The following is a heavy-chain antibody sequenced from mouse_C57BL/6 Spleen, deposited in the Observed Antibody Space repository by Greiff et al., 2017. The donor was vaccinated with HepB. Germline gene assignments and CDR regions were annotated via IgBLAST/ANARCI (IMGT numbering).Heavy chain of an antibody. J-gene: IGHJ1*03. CDR2: IRNKANTHAT. Sequence: EVKVEESGGGLVQPGGSMKLSCAASGFTFSDAWMDWVRQSPEKGLEWVAEIRNKANTHATYYAESVKGRFTIARDDSKSSVYLQMNSLRAEDTGIYYCTGYYYGSSYWYFDVWGTGTTVTVSS. CDR1: GFTFSDAW. V-gene: IGHV6-6*01. CDR3: TGYYYGSSYWYFDV. D-gene: IGHD1-1*01.